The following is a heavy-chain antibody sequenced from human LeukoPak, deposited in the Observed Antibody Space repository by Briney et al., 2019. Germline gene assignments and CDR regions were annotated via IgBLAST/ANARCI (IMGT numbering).Heavy chain of an antibody. CDR1: GFIFSSYA. CDR2: ISYDGSNK. CDR3: ARGGYDFWSGYLDY. Sequence: TGGSLRLSCAASGFIFSSYAMHWVRQAPGKGLEWVAVISYDGSNKYYADSVKGRFTISRDNSKNTLYLQMNSLRAEDTAVYYCARGGYDFWSGYLDYWGQGTLVTVSS. J-gene: IGHJ4*02. V-gene: IGHV3-30*04. D-gene: IGHD3-3*01.